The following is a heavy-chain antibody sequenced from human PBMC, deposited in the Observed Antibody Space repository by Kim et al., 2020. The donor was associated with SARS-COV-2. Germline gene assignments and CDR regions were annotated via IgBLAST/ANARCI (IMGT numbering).Heavy chain of an antibody. V-gene: IGHV3-49*02. CDR3: TRGGIFGVVIPDY. J-gene: IGHJ4*02. Sequence: YAASVKGRFTISRGDSKSIAYLQMNSLKTEDTAVYYCTRGGIFGVVIPDYWGQGTLVTVSS. D-gene: IGHD3-3*01.